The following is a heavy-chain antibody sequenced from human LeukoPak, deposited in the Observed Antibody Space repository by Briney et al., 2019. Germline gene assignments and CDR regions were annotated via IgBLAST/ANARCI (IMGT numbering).Heavy chain of an antibody. Sequence: GGSLRLFCAACGFTFSSYAIHWVRQAPGKGLEWVAVISYDGSNKFYADSVKGRFTISRDNSKNTLYLQMNSLRAEDTALYYCARGTYCSSTSCSLTFDPWGQGTLVTVSS. CDR3: ARGTYCSSTSCSLTFDP. CDR1: GFTFSSYA. J-gene: IGHJ5*02. V-gene: IGHV3-30-3*01. CDR2: ISYDGSNK. D-gene: IGHD2-2*01.